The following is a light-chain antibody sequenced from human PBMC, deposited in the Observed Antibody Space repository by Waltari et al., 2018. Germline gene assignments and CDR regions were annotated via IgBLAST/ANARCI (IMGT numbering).Light chain of an antibody. CDR3: QHYLRLPVT. CDR1: QSVSRA. CDR2: GAS. V-gene: IGKV3-20*01. Sequence: EIVFTQSPGTLSLSLGERATVSCRASQSVSRALAWYQQKPGQAPRLLIYGASTRATGIPDRFSGSGSGTDFSLTISRLEPDDFAVYYCQHYLRLPVTFGQGTTVE. J-gene: IGKJ1*01.